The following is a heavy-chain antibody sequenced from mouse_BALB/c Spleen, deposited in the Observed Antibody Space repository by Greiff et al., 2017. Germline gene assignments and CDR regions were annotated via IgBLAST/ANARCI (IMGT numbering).Heavy chain of an antibody. Sequence: EVQLVESGPGLVKPSQSLSLTCTVTGYSITSDYAWNWIRQFPGNQLEWMGYISYSGSTSYNPSLKSRISITRDTSKNQFFLQLNSVTTEDTATYYCARSFGNYGFDYWGQGTTLTVSS. CDR3: ARSFGNYGFDY. V-gene: IGHV3-2*02. J-gene: IGHJ2*01. CDR2: ISYSGST. CDR1: GYSITSDYA. D-gene: IGHD2-1*01.